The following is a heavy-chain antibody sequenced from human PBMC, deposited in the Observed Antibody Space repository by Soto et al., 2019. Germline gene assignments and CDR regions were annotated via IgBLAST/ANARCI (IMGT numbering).Heavy chain of an antibody. CDR2: ISGNVDST. J-gene: IGHJ6*02. CDR3: AKGRVPATINPYYCGMDV. V-gene: IGHV3-23*01. CDR1: GFTFSSYA. Sequence: EVQLLESGGGLVQPGGSLRLSCAASGFTFSSYAMSWVRQTPGKGLEWVSAISGNVDSTYYADSVKGRFTISRDNSKNTLYLQMNSLRAEDTAVYYCAKGRVPATINPYYCGMDVWGQGTTVTVSS. D-gene: IGHD2-2*01.